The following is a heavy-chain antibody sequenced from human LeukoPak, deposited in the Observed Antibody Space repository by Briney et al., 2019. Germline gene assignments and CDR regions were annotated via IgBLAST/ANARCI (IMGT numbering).Heavy chain of an antibody. CDR2: ILPISDTV. CDR3: ARVGLSEAPSFGN. J-gene: IGHJ4*02. CDR1: GGTFSSHV. D-gene: IGHD5-18*01. V-gene: IGHV1-69*13. Sequence: SVKVSCKASGGTFSSHVISWVRQAPGQGLEWMGGILPISDTVKYAQKFQGRVTITADEPTSTAYMELSSLRSEDTAVYYCARVGLSEAPSFGNWGQGTLVTVSS.